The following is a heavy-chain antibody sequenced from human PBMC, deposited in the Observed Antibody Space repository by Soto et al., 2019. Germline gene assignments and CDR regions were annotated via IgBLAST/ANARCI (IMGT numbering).Heavy chain of an antibody. CDR1: GFTFSSYE. J-gene: IGHJ6*02. Sequence: SLRLSCAASGFTFSSYEMNWVRQAPGEGLEWVSYISSSGSTIYYADSVKGRFTISRDNAKNSLYLQMNSLRAEDTAVYYCEAAAGTAVYYGMDVWGQGTTVTVSS. V-gene: IGHV3-48*03. D-gene: IGHD6-13*01. CDR2: ISSSGSTI. CDR3: EAAAGTAVYYGMDV.